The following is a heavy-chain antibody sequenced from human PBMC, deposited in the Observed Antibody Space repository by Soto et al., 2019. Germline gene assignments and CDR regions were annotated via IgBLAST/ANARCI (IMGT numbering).Heavy chain of an antibody. J-gene: IGHJ5*02. CDR1: GYTFTSYG. D-gene: IGHD1-1*01. V-gene: IGHV1-18*01. CDR2: ISAYNGNT. Sequence: ASVKVSCKASGYTFTSYGISWVRQAPGQGLEWMGWISAYNGNTNYAQKLQGRVTMTTDTSTSTAYMELRSLRSDDTAVYYCARLINPGTTGGWFDPWGQGTLVTVSS. CDR3: ARLINPGTTGGWFDP.